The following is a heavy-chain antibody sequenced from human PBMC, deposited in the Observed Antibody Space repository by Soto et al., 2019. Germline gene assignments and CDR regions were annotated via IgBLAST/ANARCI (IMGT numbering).Heavy chain of an antibody. CDR2: ISGSGGST. Sequence: GGSLRLSCAASGFTFSSYAMSWVRQAPGKGLEWVSAISGSGGSTYYADSVKGRFTISRDNSKNTLYLQMNSLRAEDTAVYYCAKDGATIFGVDYYFDYWGQGTLVTVSS. D-gene: IGHD3-3*01. CDR1: GFTFSSYA. J-gene: IGHJ4*02. CDR3: AKDGATIFGVDYYFDY. V-gene: IGHV3-23*01.